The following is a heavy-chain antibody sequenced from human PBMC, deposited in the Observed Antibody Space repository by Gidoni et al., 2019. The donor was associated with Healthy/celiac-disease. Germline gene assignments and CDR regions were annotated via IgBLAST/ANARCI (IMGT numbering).Heavy chain of an antibody. J-gene: IGHJ4*02. CDR2: IYYSGST. CDR1: GGSVSSGSYY. V-gene: IGHV4-61*01. CDR3: ARAIVGAPDPNPLFDY. D-gene: IGHD1-26*01. Sequence: QVQLQESGPGLVKPSETLSLTCTVSGGSVSSGSYYWSWIRQPPGKGLEWIGYIYYSGSTNYNPSLKSRVTISVDTSKNQFSLKLSSVTAADTAVYYCARAIVGAPDPNPLFDYWGQGTLVTVSS.